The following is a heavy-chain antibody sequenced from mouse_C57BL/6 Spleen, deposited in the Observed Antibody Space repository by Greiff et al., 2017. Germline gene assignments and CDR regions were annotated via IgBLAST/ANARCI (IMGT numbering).Heavy chain of an antibody. CDR1: GFTFSNYW. CDR3: TGMGSAY. D-gene: IGHD4-1*01. V-gene: IGHV6-3*01. CDR2: IRLKSDNYAT. Sequence: EVMLVESGGGLVQPGGSMKLSCVASGFTFSNYWMNWVRQSPEKGLEWVAQIRLKSDNYATHYAVSVKGRFTISRDDSKSSVYLQMNNLRAEDTGMYYCTGMGSAYWGQGTLVTVSA. J-gene: IGHJ3*01.